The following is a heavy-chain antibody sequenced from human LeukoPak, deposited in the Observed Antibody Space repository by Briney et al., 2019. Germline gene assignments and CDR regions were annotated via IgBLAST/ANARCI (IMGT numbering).Heavy chain of an antibody. J-gene: IGHJ4*02. V-gene: IGHV3-30*02. Sequence: PGGSLRLSCAASGFTFSSYGMHWVRQAPGKGLEWVAFIRYDGSNKYYADSVKGRFTISRDNSKNTLYLQMNSLRAEDTAVYYCAKSPNTIFGVVSPAPDYWGQGTLVTVSS. CDR2: IRYDGSNK. CDR3: AKSPNTIFGVVSPAPDY. CDR1: GFTFSSYG. D-gene: IGHD3-3*01.